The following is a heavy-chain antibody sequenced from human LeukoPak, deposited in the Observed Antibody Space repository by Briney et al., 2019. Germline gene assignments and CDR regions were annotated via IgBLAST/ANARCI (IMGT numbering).Heavy chain of an antibody. V-gene: IGHV3-74*01. D-gene: IGHD3-10*01. CDR3: VRGGPYGSGDY. CDR2: IKNDGIST. Sequence: GGSLRLSCAASGFTFSSYGMNWVRQAPGKGLEWVSRIKNDGISTSYADSVKGRLTISRDNAKNTLYLQMDSLRAEDTAVYYCVRGGPYGSGDYWGQGTLVTVSS. J-gene: IGHJ4*02. CDR1: GFTFSSYG.